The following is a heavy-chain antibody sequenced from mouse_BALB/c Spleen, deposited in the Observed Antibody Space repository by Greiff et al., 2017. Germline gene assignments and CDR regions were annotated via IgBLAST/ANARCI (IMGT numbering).Heavy chain of an antibody. CDR3: ARGAMDY. Sequence: EVQLQQSGAELVRPGALVKLSCKASGFTITDYYMHWVKQRPEQGLEWIGWIDPENGNTIYDPKFQGKASITADTSSNTAYLQLSSLTSEDTAVYYCARGAMDYWGQGTSVTVSS. CDR1: GFTITDYY. J-gene: IGHJ4*01. V-gene: IGHV14-1*02. CDR2: IDPENGNT.